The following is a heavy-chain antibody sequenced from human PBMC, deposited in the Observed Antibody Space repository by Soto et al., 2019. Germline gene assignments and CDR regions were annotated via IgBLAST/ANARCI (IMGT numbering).Heavy chain of an antibody. Sequence: GVSLRLSCAASGFIFSDYWMSWVRQAPGKGLERVATIRQDGSEKHLVDSVKGRFTISRDNAKNSLFLQMSSLRVEDTVLYYCARAVYGDYESYYGMDVWGQGTRVT. V-gene: IGHV3-7*04. CDR3: ARAVYGDYESYYGMDV. CDR2: IRQDGSEK. J-gene: IGHJ6*01. CDR1: GFIFSDYW. D-gene: IGHD4-17*01.